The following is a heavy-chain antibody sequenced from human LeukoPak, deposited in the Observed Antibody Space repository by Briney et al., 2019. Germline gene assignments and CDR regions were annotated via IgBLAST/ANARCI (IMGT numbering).Heavy chain of an antibody. D-gene: IGHD6-13*01. J-gene: IGHJ6*03. CDR1: GGSISSTSYY. CDR2: IYYSGST. CDR3: ARLGVAAFHYYYMDV. V-gene: IGHV4-39*07. Sequence: SETLSLTCTVSGGSISSTSYYWGWIRQPPGKGLEWIGSIYYSGSTYYNPSLKSRVTISVDTSKNQFSLKLSSVTAADTAVYYCARLGVAAFHYYYMDVWGKGTTVTISS.